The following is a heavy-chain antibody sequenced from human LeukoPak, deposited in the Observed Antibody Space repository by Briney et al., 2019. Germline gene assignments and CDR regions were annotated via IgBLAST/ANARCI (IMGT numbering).Heavy chain of an antibody. D-gene: IGHD6-6*01. CDR2: IKYDGTEK. CDR1: GYPFSTYW. Sequence: GGSLRLSCAACGYPFSTYWMSWVRQAPGKGLEGVAHIKYDGTEKYYVESVKGRFTISRDNAKNTLYLQMNTLRAEDTAVYYCAKAGGSSFGVDYWGQGTLVTVSS. CDR3: AKAGGSSFGVDY. V-gene: IGHV3-7*01. J-gene: IGHJ4*02.